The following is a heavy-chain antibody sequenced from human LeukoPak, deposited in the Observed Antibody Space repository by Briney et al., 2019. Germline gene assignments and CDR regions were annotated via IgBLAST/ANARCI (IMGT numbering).Heavy chain of an antibody. CDR2: IYYSGST. J-gene: IGHJ3*02. Sequence: SETLSLTCTVSGGSISSYYWSWIRQPPGKGLESVGYIYYSGSTNYNPSLKSRVTISVDTSKNQFSLKLSSVTAADTAVYYCARDSGSYYRGDAFDIWGQGTMVTVSS. CDR1: GGSISSYY. CDR3: ARDSGSYYRGDAFDI. D-gene: IGHD1-26*01. V-gene: IGHV4-59*01.